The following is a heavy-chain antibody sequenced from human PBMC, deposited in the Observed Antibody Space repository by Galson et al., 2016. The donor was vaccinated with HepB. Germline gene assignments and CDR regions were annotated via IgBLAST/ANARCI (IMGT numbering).Heavy chain of an antibody. J-gene: IGHJ4*02. CDR1: GASNIMNKYF. Sequence: SETLSLTCSVSGASNIMNKYFWGWIRQPPGKGLEWIGSMFSTGSSYFNLSLKSRVSMSIDTSTNRLSLKLRSVTAADTAFYYCARPISGTSLSDFDYWGQGILVTGSS. CDR2: MFSTGSS. D-gene: IGHD1-20*01. V-gene: IGHV4-39*02. CDR3: ARPISGTSLSDFDY.